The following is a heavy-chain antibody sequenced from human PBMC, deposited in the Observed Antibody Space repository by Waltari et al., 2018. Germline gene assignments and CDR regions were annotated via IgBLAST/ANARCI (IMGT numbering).Heavy chain of an antibody. J-gene: IGHJ5*02. Sequence: QVQLVQSGAEVKKPGASVKVSCKASGYTFTGYYMHWVRQAPGQGLEWMGWINPNSGGTNYAQKFQGWVTMTRDTSISTAYMELSRLRSDDTAVYYCARASTSGQGGENWFDPWGQGTLVTVSS. V-gene: IGHV1-2*04. D-gene: IGHD3-10*01. CDR3: ARASTSGQGGENWFDP. CDR2: INPNSGGT. CDR1: GYTFTGYY.